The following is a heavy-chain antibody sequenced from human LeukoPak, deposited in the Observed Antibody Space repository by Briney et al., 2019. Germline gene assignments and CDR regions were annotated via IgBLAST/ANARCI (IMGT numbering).Heavy chain of an antibody. CDR2: IKQDGSEK. D-gene: IGHD6-19*01. J-gene: IGHJ4*02. V-gene: IGHV3-7*04. CDR1: GFTFSSYW. Sequence: GGSLRLSCAASGFTFSSYWMSWVRQAPGKGLEWVANIKQDGSEKYYVDSVKGRFTISRDNAKNSLYLQMNSLRAEDTAVYYCARASIAVADTWGYYFDYWGQGTLVTVSS. CDR3: ARASIAVADTWGYYFDY.